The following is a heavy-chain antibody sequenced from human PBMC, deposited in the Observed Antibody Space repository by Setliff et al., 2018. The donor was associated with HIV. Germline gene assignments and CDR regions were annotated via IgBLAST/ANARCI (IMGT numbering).Heavy chain of an antibody. CDR2: IHNTVTT. CDR1: GSSISSDIYY. V-gene: IGHV4-39*01. CDR3: ARAPITIFGVIIIPVYFDY. J-gene: IGHJ4*02. Sequence: SETLSLTCIVSGSSISSDIYYWGWIRQSPGKGLAWIGSIHNTVTTYYNPSLKSRVTISVDTSKNQFSLKLSSVTAADTAVYYCARAPITIFGVIIIPVYFDYWGQGTLVTVSS. D-gene: IGHD3-3*01.